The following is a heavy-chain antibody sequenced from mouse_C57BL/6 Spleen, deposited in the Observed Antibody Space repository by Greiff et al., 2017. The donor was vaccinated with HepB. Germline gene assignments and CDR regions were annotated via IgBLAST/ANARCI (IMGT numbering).Heavy chain of an antibody. Sequence: QVHVKQSGAELVKPGASVKMSCKASGYTFTTYPIEWMKQNHGKSLEWIGNFHPYNDDTKYNEKFKGKATLTVEKSSSTVYLELSRLTSDDSAVYYCARFPLFYDGYGYAMDYWGQGTSVTVSS. V-gene: IGHV1-47*01. CDR2: FHPYNDDT. D-gene: IGHD2-3*01. CDR3: ARFPLFYDGYGYAMDY. J-gene: IGHJ4*01. CDR1: GYTFTTYP.